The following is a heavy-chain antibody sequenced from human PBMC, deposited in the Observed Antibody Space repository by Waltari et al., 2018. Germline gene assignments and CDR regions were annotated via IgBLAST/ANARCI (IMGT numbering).Heavy chain of an antibody. J-gene: IGHJ4*02. CDR2: IYYSGST. CDR1: GGSISSSSYY. Sequence: QLQLQESGPGLVKPSETLSLTCTVSGGSISSSSYYWGWIRQPPGKGLEWIGSIYYSGSTYYNPSLKRRVTISVDTSKNQFSLKLSSVTAADTAGYYCAKHDYGDYNFAYWGQGTLVTVSS. V-gene: IGHV4-39*01. CDR3: AKHDYGDYNFAY. D-gene: IGHD4-17*01.